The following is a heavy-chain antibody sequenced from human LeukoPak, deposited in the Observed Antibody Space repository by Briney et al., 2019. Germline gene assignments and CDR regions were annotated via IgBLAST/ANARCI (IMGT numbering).Heavy chain of an antibody. Sequence: SETLSLTCTVSGGSISSYYWSWIRQPPGEGLEWIGYIYYSGSTNYNPSLKSRVTISVDTSKNQFSLKLSSVTAADTAVYYCARGLLDGYTHPAAFDIWGQGTIVTVSS. V-gene: IGHV4-59*01. J-gene: IGHJ3*02. CDR2: IYYSGST. CDR3: ARGLLDGYTHPAAFDI. D-gene: IGHD5-24*01. CDR1: GGSISSYY.